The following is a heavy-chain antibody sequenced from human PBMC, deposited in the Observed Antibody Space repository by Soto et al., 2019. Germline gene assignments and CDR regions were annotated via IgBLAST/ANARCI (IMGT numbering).Heavy chain of an antibody. D-gene: IGHD4-17*01. J-gene: IGHJ4*02. V-gene: IGHV3-43*01. CDR2: ISWDGGST. CDR3: AKDRDLETTAYYFDY. CDR1: GFTFDDYT. Sequence: GGSLRLSCAASGFTFDDYTMHWVRQAPGKGLEWVSLISWDGGSTYYADSVKGRFTISRDNSKNSLYLQMNSLRTEDTALYYCAKDRDLETTAYYFDYWGQGTLVTVSS.